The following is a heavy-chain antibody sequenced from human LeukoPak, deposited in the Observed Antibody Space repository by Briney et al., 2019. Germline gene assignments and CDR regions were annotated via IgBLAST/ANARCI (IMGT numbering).Heavy chain of an antibody. V-gene: IGHV1-8*03. CDR2: MNPNSGNT. J-gene: IGHJ5*02. CDR1: GYSFTSYD. CDR3: ARRRLERKAGSWFDP. D-gene: IGHD3-3*01. Sequence: GASVKVSCKASGYSFTSYDINWVRQATGQGLEWMGWMNPNSGNTGYTRKFQGRVTITRNTSISTAYMELSSLRSEDTAVYYCARRRLERKAGSWFDPWGQGTLVTVSS.